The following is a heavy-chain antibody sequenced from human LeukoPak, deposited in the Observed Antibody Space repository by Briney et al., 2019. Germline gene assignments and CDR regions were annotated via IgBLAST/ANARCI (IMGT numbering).Heavy chain of an antibody. D-gene: IGHD3-10*01. V-gene: IGHV3-23*01. J-gene: IGHJ4*02. CDR3: ARHDRGSGSPYYFDY. CDR1: GFTFSSYA. Sequence: GGSLRLSCAASGFTFSSYAMSWVRQAPGKGLEWVAAISGGGGSTYYADSVKGRFTISGDNSKNTLYLQMNSLSADDTAVFYCARHDRGSGSPYYFDYWGQGTLVTVSP. CDR2: ISGGGGST.